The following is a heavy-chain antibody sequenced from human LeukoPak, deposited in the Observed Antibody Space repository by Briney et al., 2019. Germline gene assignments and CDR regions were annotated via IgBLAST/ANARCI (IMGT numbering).Heavy chain of an antibody. CDR2: INPNSGIT. Sequence: GASVKVSCKASGYTFTSYDINWVRQATGQGLEWMGWINPNSGITVYAQKFQGRVTITRNTSISTAYMELSSLRSEDTAVYYCARGRYDILTGYLYYFDYWGQGTLVTVSS. J-gene: IGHJ4*02. CDR3: ARGRYDILTGYLYYFDY. D-gene: IGHD3-9*01. V-gene: IGHV1-8*03. CDR1: GYTFTSYD.